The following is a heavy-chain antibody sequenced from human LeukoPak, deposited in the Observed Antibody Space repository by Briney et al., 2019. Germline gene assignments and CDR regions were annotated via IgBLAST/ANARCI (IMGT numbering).Heavy chain of an antibody. CDR2: IYTAGST. CDR3: ARDMIVGGLGAFDI. D-gene: IGHD3-22*01. V-gene: IGHV3-66*01. Sequence: PGGSLRLSCAASGFTVSNNYMSWVRQAPGKGLEWVSIIYTAGSTYYADSVKGRFTTSRDNSKNTLYLQMNSLRAEDTAVYFCARDMIVGGLGAFDIWGQGTIVTVSS. J-gene: IGHJ3*02. CDR1: GFTVSNNY.